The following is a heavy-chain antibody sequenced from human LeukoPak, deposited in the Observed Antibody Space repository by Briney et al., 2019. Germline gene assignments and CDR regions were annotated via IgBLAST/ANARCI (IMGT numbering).Heavy chain of an antibody. CDR3: ARDRLKYYCYYGMDV. Sequence: GGSLRLSCAASGFTFSSYEMNWVRQAPGKGLEWVSYISSSGSTIYYADSVKGRFTISRDNAKNSLYLQMNSLRAEDTAVYYCARDRLKYYCYYGMDVWGQGTTVTVSS. V-gene: IGHV3-48*03. CDR1: GFTFSSYE. D-gene: IGHD2-21*02. J-gene: IGHJ6*02. CDR2: ISSSGSTI.